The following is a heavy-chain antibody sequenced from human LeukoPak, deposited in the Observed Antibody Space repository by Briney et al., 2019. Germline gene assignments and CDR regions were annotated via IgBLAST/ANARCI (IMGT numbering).Heavy chain of an antibody. Sequence: GGSLRLSCAASGFTFSSNWMSWVRQAPGKGLEWVANIKEDGSEKYYVDSVKGRFTISRDNAKNSLYLQMNSLRAEDTAVYYCARDVYNWNVDAFDIWGQGTVVTVSS. V-gene: IGHV3-7*01. CDR1: GFTFSSNW. CDR2: IKEDGSEK. D-gene: IGHD1-20*01. J-gene: IGHJ3*02. CDR3: ARDVYNWNVDAFDI.